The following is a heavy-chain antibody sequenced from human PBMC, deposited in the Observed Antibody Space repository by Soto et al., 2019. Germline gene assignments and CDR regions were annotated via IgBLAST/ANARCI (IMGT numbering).Heavy chain of an antibody. J-gene: IGHJ6*02. Sequence: ASVKVSCKASGYTFTGYYMHWVRQAPGQGLEWMGWINPNSGGTNYAQKFQGRVTMTRDTSISTAYMELSRLRSDDTAVYYCARGVLWLPDYYYYYGMDVWGQGTTVTVSS. CDR3: ARGVLWLPDYYYYYGMDV. D-gene: IGHD5-18*01. CDR1: GYTFTGYY. V-gene: IGHV1-2*02. CDR2: INPNSGGT.